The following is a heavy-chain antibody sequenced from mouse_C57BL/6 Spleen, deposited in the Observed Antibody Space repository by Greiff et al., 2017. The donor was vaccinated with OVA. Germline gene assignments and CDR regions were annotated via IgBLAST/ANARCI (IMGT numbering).Heavy chain of an antibody. CDR2: IDPANGNT. J-gene: IGHJ3*01. Sequence: EVQLQQSVAELVRPGASVKLSCTASGFNIKNTYMHWVKQRPEQGLEWIGRIDPANGNTKYAPKFQGKATITAATSSTTASLPLSSLTSEDTAIYSLAITRLRVACCAVWGQGTLVTVSA. V-gene: IGHV14-3*01. CDR1: GFNIKNTY. CDR3: AITRLRVACCAV. D-gene: IGHD2-4*01.